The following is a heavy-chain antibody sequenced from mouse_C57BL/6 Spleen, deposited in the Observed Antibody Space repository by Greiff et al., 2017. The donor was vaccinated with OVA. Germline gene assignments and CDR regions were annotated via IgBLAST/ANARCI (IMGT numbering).Heavy chain of an antibody. CDR1: GFSLTSYG. CDR2: IWGVGST. V-gene: IGHV2-6*01. CDR3: ARSLLRANYAMDY. D-gene: IGHD1-2*01. J-gene: IGHJ4*01. Sequence: VKLMESGPGLVAPSQSLSITCTVSGFSLTSYGVDWVRQSPGKGLAWLGVIWGVGSTNYNSALKSRLSISKDNSKSQVFLKMNSLQTDDTAMYYCARSLLRANYAMDYWGQGTSVTVSS.